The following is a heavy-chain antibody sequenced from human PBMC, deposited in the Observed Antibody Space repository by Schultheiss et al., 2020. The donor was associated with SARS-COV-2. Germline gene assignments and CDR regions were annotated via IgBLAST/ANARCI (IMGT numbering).Heavy chain of an antibody. CDR1: GFTVSSNY. CDR3: AATDFSSGWLDFDH. D-gene: IGHD6-19*01. CDR2: IYSGGST. V-gene: IGHV3-53*04. J-gene: IGHJ4*02. Sequence: GGSLRLSCAASGFTVSSNYMSWVRQAPGKGLEWVSVIYSGGSTYYADSVEGRFTISRHNSKNTPYLQMNSMRAEDTAVYYCAATDFSSGWLDFDHWGQGTLVTVSS.